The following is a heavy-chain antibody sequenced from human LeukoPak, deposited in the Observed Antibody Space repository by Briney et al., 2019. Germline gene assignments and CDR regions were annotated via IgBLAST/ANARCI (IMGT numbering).Heavy chain of an antibody. J-gene: IGHJ3*02. V-gene: IGHV3-23*01. CDR1: GFTFSSYG. Sequence: GGSLRLSCAASGFTFSSYGMTWVRQAPGKGLEWVSTISGSGAGTYYADSVKGRFTISRDNSENTLDLHMHSLRAEDTAVYYCAREAEAFDIWGQGTMVTVSS. CDR2: ISGSGAGT. CDR3: AREAEAFDI.